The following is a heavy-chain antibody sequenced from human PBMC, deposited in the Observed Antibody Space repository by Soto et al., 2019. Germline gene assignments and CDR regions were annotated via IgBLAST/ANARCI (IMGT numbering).Heavy chain of an antibody. CDR2: ISGSGGST. Sequence: GSLRLSCAASGFTFSSYAMSWVRQAPGKGLEWVSAISGSGGSTYYADSVKGRFTISRDNSKNTLYLQMNSLRAEDTAVYYCAKGLRITIFGVADYYDYYGMDVWGQGTTVTVSS. J-gene: IGHJ6*02. CDR1: GFTFSSYA. CDR3: AKGLRITIFGVADYYDYYGMDV. D-gene: IGHD3-3*01. V-gene: IGHV3-23*01.